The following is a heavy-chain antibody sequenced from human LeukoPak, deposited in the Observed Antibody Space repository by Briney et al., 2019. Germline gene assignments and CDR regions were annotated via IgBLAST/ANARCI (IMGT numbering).Heavy chain of an antibody. J-gene: IGHJ6*02. V-gene: IGHV1-2*02. CDR1: GYTFTGYC. CDR2: INPNSGGT. D-gene: IGHD3-9*01. CDR3: ARVKARYFDWLSSRYGMDV. Sequence: ASVKVSCKASGYTFTGYCMHWVRQAPGQGLEWMGWINPNSGGTNYAQKFQGRVTMTRDTSISTAYMELSRLRSDDTAVYYCARVKARYFDWLSSRYGMDVWGQGTTVTVSS.